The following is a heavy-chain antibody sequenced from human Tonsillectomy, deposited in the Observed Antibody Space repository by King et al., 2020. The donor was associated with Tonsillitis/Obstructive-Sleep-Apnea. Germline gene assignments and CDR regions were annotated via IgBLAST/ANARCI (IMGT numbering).Heavy chain of an antibody. CDR3: ARGWAPDY. CDR2: INHSGST. V-gene: IGHV4-34*01. Sequence: VQLQQWGAGLLKPSETLSLTCAVYGGSFRDYYWGWIRQPPGKGLEWIGEINHSGSTNYNPSLKSRVTISVDTSRNQFSLKLTSVTAAATAVYYCARGWAPDYWGQGTLVTVSS. CDR1: GGSFRDYY. J-gene: IGHJ4*02.